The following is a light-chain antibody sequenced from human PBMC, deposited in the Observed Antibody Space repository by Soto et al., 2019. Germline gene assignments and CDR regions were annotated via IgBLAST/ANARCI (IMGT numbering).Light chain of an antibody. CDR3: AAWDDTVRSYV. Sequence: VVTQPPAVSGTPGQRVTISCSGSISNIGNNYVHWFQQLPGTAPKVLSNRNNQRPSGVPDRFSGSKSGTSASLAISGLRSEDEAEYYCAAWDDTVRSYVFGTGTKLTVL. CDR2: RNN. CDR1: ISNIGNNY. V-gene: IGLV1-47*01. J-gene: IGLJ1*01.